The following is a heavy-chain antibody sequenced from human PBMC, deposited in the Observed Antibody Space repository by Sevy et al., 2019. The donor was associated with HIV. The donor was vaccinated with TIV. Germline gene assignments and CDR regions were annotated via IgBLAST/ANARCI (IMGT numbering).Heavy chain of an antibody. CDR3: TREGAYCSSASCLYYYCYMDV. D-gene: IGHD2-2*01. V-gene: IGHV3-49*04. CDR2: IRSKAYGETT. Sequence: GGSLRLSCSTSGFTFGEYGMSWVRQAPGKGLEWVGFIRSKAYGETTEYAASVQGRFIISRDDSKSIAFLQMNSLKSEDTAVYYCTREGAYCSSASCLYYYCYMDVWGKGTTVTVSS. J-gene: IGHJ6*03. CDR1: GFTFGEYG.